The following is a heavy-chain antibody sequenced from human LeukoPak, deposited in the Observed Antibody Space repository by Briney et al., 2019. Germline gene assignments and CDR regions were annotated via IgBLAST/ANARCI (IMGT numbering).Heavy chain of an antibody. D-gene: IGHD3-9*01. V-gene: IGHV3-23*01. CDR2: ISGSGGST. J-gene: IGHJ6*02. Sequence: GGSLRLSCAASGFTFSSYAMSWVRQAPGKGLEWVSAISGSGGSTYYADSVKGRFTISRDNSKNTLYLQMNSLRAEDTAVYYCASPTYDILTGYNYYYYYGMDVWGQGTTVTVSS. CDR1: GFTFSSYA. CDR3: ASPTYDILTGYNYYYYYGMDV.